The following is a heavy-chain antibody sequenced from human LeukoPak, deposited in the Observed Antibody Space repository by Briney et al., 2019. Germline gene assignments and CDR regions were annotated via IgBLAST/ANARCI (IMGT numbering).Heavy chain of an antibody. CDR3: AKADKTGTEYFQH. CDR1: GFTFDDYT. V-gene: IGHV3-43*01. Sequence: GGSLRLSCAASGFTFDDYTMHWVRQAPGKGLEWVSLISWDGGSTYHADSVKGRFTISRDNSKNSLYLQMNSLRTEDTALYYCAKADKTGTEYFQHWGQGTLVTVSS. CDR2: ISWDGGST. D-gene: IGHD3-9*01. J-gene: IGHJ1*01.